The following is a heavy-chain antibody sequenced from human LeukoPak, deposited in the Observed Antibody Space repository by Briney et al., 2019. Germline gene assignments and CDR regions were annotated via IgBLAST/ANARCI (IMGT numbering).Heavy chain of an antibody. J-gene: IGHJ4*02. Sequence: PSETLSLTCTVSSGSISSCYWSWIRQPPGKGLEWIGYICYSGSTNYNPSLKSRVTISVDTSKNQFSLKLSSVTAADTAVYYCARDLGYCTNGVCHTRFDYWGQGTLVAVSS. CDR2: ICYSGST. CDR3: ARDLGYCTNGVCHTRFDY. CDR1: SGSISSCY. V-gene: IGHV4-59*01. D-gene: IGHD2-8*01.